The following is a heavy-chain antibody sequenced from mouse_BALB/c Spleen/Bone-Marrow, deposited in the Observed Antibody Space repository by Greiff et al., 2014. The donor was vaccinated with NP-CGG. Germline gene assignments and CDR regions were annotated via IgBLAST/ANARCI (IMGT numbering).Heavy chain of an antibody. CDR3: AKEEITTVVAPAY. CDR2: IDPSDSET. V-gene: IGHV1-61*01. D-gene: IGHD1-1*01. CDR1: GYTFTSYW. Sequence: VQLQQSGAELVRPGASVKLSCKASGYTFTSYWMNWVKQRPGQGLEWIGMIDPSDSETHYNQMFKDKATLTVDKSSSTAYMQLSSQTSEDSAVDYAAKEEITTVVAPAYWGQGTLVTVSA. J-gene: IGHJ3*01.